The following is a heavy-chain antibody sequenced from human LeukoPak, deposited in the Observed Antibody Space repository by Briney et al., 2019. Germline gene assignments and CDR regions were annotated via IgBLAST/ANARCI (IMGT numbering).Heavy chain of an antibody. D-gene: IGHD2-15*01. CDR3: ARGYCSGGSCYSSSFGAFDI. CDR1: GGTFSSYA. CDR2: IIPILGIA. Sequence: GSSVKVSCKASGGTFSSYAIGWVRQAPGQGLEWMGRIIPILGIANYAQKFQGRVTITADKSTSTAYMELSSLRSEDTAVYYCARGYCSGGSCYSSSFGAFDIWGQGTMVTVSS. J-gene: IGHJ3*02. V-gene: IGHV1-69*04.